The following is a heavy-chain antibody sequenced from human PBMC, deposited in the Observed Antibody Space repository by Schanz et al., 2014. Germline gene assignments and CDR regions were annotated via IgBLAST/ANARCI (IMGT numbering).Heavy chain of an antibody. V-gene: IGHV3-23*01. CDR2: ISGSGGST. CDR3: ARAHGNNWYGKGLDY. CDR1: GFTFNSYA. D-gene: IGHD1-1*01. J-gene: IGHJ4*02. Sequence: DVQLLESGGGLVQPGGSLRLSCAASGFTFNSYAMTWVRQAPGKGLEWVSGISGSGGSTYYADSVKGRFTISRDNSKNTLYLQMNSLRADDTAVYFCARAHGNNWYGKGLDYWGQGTQXTVAS.